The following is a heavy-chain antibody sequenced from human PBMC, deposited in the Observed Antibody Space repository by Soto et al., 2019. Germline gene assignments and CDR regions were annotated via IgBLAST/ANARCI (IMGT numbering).Heavy chain of an antibody. J-gene: IGHJ4*02. CDR2: ISSGGDP. V-gene: IGHV3-53*01. D-gene: IGHD3-16*01. Sequence: PGGSLRLSCATSGFSISDKFMSWVRQAPGKGLEWISVISSGGDPSYADSVKGRFTISRDITKNTLLLQMTSLRADDTAVYFCARDSGYSSAYWEHYFDYWGQGTMVTVYS. CDR3: ARDSGYSSAYWEHYFDY. CDR1: GFSISDKF.